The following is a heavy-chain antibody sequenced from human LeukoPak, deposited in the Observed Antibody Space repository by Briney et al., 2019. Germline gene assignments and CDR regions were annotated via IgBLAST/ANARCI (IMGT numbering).Heavy chain of an antibody. Sequence: GASVKVSCKASGYAFTGYYMHWVRQAPGQGLEWMGRINPNSGGTNYAQKFQGRVTMTRDTSISTAYMELSRLRSDDTAVYYCARDITMVRGVIKHDYWGQGTLVTVSS. V-gene: IGHV1-2*06. CDR2: INPNSGGT. CDR1: GYAFTGYY. J-gene: IGHJ4*02. D-gene: IGHD3-10*01. CDR3: ARDITMVRGVIKHDY.